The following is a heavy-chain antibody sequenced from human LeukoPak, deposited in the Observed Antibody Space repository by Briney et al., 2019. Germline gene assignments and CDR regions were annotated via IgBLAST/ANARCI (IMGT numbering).Heavy chain of an antibody. CDR3: ASVYYDFWSGHNWFDP. D-gene: IGHD3-3*01. V-gene: IGHV4-34*01. CDR2: INHSGST. CDR1: GGSFSGYY. J-gene: IGHJ5*02. Sequence: PSETLSLTCAVYGGSFSGYYWSWIRQPPGKGLEWIGEINHSGSTNYNPSLKSRVTISVDTSKNQFSLKLSSVTAADTAVYYCASVYYDFWSGHNWFDPWGQGTLVTVSS.